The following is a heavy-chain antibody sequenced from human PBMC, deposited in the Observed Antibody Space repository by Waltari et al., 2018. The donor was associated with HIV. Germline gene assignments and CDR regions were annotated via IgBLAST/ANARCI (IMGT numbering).Heavy chain of an antibody. D-gene: IGHD3-22*01. Sequence: QVQLQQWGAGLLKPSETLSLTCAVYGGSFSGYYWSWIRQPPGKGLEWIGEINHSGSTNYNPSLKSRVTISVDTSKNQFSLKLSSVTAADTAVYYCARKYYDSSGYYYKTLYNWFDPWGQGTLVTVSS. CDR2: INHSGST. V-gene: IGHV4-34*01. CDR3: ARKYYDSSGYYYKTLYNWFDP. CDR1: GGSFSGYY. J-gene: IGHJ5*02.